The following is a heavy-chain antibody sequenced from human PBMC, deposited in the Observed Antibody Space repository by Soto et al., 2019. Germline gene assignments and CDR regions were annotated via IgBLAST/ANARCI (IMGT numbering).Heavy chain of an antibody. CDR2: ISWNSVTI. Sequence: EVQLVESGGGLVQPGRSLRLSCAASGFIFDDYAMHWVRQPPGKGLEWVSGISWNSVTIGYADSVKGRFTISRDNAKNSLYLQMNSLRAEDTALYYCAISLHRHRGYGSGSPPIYYYYYDMDVGGKGTTVTVSS. CDR3: AISLHRHRGYGSGSPPIYYYYYDMDV. V-gene: IGHV3-9*01. D-gene: IGHD3-10*01. J-gene: IGHJ6*04. CDR1: GFIFDDYA.